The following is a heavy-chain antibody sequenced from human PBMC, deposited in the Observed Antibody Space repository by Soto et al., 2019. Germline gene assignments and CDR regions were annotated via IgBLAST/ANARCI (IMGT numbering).Heavy chain of an antibody. CDR2: IGHSGSA. J-gene: IGHJ5*02. CDR3: ARGNRGYFVLLNWFDP. Sequence: ASETLSLTCAVYGGSFSGYYWTWIRQPPGKGLEWVGEIGHSGSATYSPSLKSRVTISVDTSKNQFSLKLSSVTAADTAVYYCARGNRGYFVLLNWFDPWGQGTLVTVSS. CDR1: GGSFSGYY. D-gene: IGHD3-9*01. V-gene: IGHV4-34*01.